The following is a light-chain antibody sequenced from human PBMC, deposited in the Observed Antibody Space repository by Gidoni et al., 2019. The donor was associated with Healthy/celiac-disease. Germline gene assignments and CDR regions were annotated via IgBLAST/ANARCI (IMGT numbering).Light chain of an antibody. CDR2: DAS. V-gene: IGKV3-11*01. CDR3: QQRSNWSYT. Sequence: EIVLTQSPATLSLSPGERATLSCRASQSVSSYLAWYQQKPGQAPRLLIYDASNRATGIPARFRGSGSGTDFTLTISSLEPEDFAVYYCQQRSNWSYTFXXXTKLEIK. J-gene: IGKJ2*01. CDR1: QSVSSY.